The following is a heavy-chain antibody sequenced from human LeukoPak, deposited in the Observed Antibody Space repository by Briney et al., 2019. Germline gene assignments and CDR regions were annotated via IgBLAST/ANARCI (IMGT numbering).Heavy chain of an antibody. CDR3: ARSVTTYPNAFDI. D-gene: IGHD1-1*01. Sequence: GGSLRLSCAASGFTFSSYSMNWVLQAPGKGLEWVSSISSSSSYIYYADSVKGRFTISRDNAKNSLYLQMNSLRAEDTAVYYCARSVTTYPNAFDIWAQGTMVTVSS. J-gene: IGHJ3*02. CDR1: GFTFSSYS. V-gene: IGHV3-21*01. CDR2: ISSSSSYI.